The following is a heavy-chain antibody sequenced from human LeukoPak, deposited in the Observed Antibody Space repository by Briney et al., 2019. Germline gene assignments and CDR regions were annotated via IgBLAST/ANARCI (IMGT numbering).Heavy chain of an antibody. CDR3: ARVTGFGELLLDY. V-gene: IGHV3-11*06. D-gene: IGHD3-10*02. CDR1: GFTFSDYY. J-gene: IGHJ4*02. Sequence: GGSLRLSCAASGFTFSDYYISWIRQAPGKGLEWVSYISSSSSYTNYADSVKGRFTISRDNAKNSLYLQMNSLRPEDTAVYYCARVTGFGELLLDYWGQGTLVTVSS. CDR2: ISSSSSYT.